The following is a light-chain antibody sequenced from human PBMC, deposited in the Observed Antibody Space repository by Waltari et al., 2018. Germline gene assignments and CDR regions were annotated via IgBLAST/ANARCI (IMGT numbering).Light chain of an antibody. CDR3: QQYYNTPPT. CDR2: WGS. CDR1: SVLFSSNNKDY. J-gene: IGKJ1*01. V-gene: IGKV4-1*01. Sequence: SVLFSSNNKDYLAGYQQKPGQPPKLFFYWGSIRESGVPDLFSGSGSGTEFALTISSLQAEDVAVYYCQQYYNTPPTFGQGSKVEIK.